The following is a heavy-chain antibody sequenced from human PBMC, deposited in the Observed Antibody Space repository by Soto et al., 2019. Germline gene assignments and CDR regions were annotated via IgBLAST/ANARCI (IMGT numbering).Heavy chain of an antibody. J-gene: IGHJ4*02. D-gene: IGHD1-1*01. CDR2: IRSKADNYAT. CDR3: RNWNDALSRDY. V-gene: IGHV3-73*01. Sequence: EVQLVESGGGLVQPGGSLKLSCAASGFTFSGSPMHWVRRASGKGLEWVGHIRSKADNYATEYAASVKGRFTISRDDSKNTAYLQMNSLKTEDTAVYYWRNWNDALSRDYWGQGTLVTVSS. CDR1: GFTFSGSP.